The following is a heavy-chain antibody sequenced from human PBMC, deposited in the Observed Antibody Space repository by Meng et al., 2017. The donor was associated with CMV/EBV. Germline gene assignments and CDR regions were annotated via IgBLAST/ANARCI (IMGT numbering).Heavy chain of an antibody. CDR1: GFTSSSYG. CDR2: IRYDGSNK. V-gene: IGHV3-30*02. J-gene: IGHJ4*02. CDR3: ANQYSSSWGGEYFDY. D-gene: IGHD6-13*01. Sequence: GESLKISCAASGFTSSSYGMHWVRQAPGKGLEWVAFIRYDGSNKYYADSVKGRFTISRDNSKNTLYLQMNSLRAEDTAVYYCANQYSSSWGGEYFDYWGQGTMVTVSS.